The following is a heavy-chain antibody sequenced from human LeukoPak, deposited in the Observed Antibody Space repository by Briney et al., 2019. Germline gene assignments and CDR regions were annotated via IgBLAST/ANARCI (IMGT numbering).Heavy chain of an antibody. CDR2: INPNTGGP. J-gene: IGHJ4*02. CDR1: GYTFSGNF. CDR3: ARDPPAYPCTTTRCYPEVDY. Sequence: GASVKVSCKASGYTFSGNFIHWVRQAPGLGLEWMGWINPNTGGPNSAEKFQGRVTLTRDTSLTTAYMELTSLRSDDTAVYYCARDPPAYPCTTTRCYPEVDYWGQGTLVTASS. V-gene: IGHV1-2*02. D-gene: IGHD2-2*01.